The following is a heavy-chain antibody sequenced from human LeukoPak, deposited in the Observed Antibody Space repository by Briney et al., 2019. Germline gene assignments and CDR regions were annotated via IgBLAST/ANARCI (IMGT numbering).Heavy chain of an antibody. Sequence: GGSLRLSCAASGFTFSSYWMSWVRQAPGKGLEWVANIKQDGSEKYYVDSVKGRFTISRDNAKNSLYLQMNSLRAEDTAVYYCARDLGYCSGGSCYAFDPWGQGTLVTVSS. CDR1: GFTFSSYW. CDR3: ARDLGYCSGGSCYAFDP. D-gene: IGHD2-15*01. CDR2: IKQDGSEK. J-gene: IGHJ5*02. V-gene: IGHV3-7*01.